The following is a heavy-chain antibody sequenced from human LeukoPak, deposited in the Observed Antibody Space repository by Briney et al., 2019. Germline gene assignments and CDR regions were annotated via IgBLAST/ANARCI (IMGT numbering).Heavy chain of an antibody. D-gene: IGHD6-13*01. CDR3: ARRGAGIAAAAPGYWYFDL. J-gene: IGHJ2*01. CDR2: IYPGDSDT. V-gene: IGHV5-51*01. Sequence: GESLKISCKGSGYSFTSYWIGWVRQMPGKGLEWMGIIYPGDSDTRYSPSFQGQVTISADKSISTAYLQWSSLKASDTAMYYCARRGAGIAAAAPGYWYFDLWGRGTLVTVSS. CDR1: GYSFTSYW.